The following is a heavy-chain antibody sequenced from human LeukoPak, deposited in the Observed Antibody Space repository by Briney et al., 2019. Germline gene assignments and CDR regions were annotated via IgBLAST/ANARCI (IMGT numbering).Heavy chain of an antibody. D-gene: IGHD3-22*01. J-gene: IGHJ4*02. CDR1: GGSISSYY. Sequence: SETLSLTCTVSGGSISSYYWSWIRQPPGKGLEWIGYIYYSGSTTYNPSLKSRVTMSGDTSKNQFSLKLTSVTAADTAVYYCARHYSYYASSGYYDRYFDYWGQGTLVTVSS. V-gene: IGHV4-59*08. CDR2: IYYSGST. CDR3: ARHYSYYASSGYYDRYFDY.